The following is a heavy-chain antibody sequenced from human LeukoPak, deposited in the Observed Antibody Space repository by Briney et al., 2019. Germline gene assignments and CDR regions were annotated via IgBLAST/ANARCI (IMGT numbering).Heavy chain of an antibody. CDR2: ISWNSGSI. D-gene: IGHD6-13*01. V-gene: IGHV3-9*01. Sequence: GRSLRLSCAASGFTFDDYAMHWVRQAPGKGLEWVSGISWNSGSIGYADSVKGRFTISRDSAKNSLYLQMNSLRAEDTALYYCAKDIRGSSWYYFDYWGQGTLVTVSS. CDR1: GFTFDDYA. CDR3: AKDIRGSSWYYFDY. J-gene: IGHJ4*02.